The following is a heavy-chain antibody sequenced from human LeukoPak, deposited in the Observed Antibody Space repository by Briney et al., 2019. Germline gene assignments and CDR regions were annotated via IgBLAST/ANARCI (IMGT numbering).Heavy chain of an antibody. J-gene: IGHJ1*01. CDR2: INPSGGST. CDR1: GYTFTSYY. Sequence: EASVKVSCKASGYTFTSYYMHWVRQAPGQGLEWMGIINPSGGSTSYAQKFQGRVTMTRDTSTSTVYMELSSLGSEDTAVYYCARGSDIVVPAAIRFYVYFQHWGQGTLVTVSS. V-gene: IGHV1-46*01. D-gene: IGHD2-2*01. CDR3: ARGSDIVVPAAIRFYVYFQH.